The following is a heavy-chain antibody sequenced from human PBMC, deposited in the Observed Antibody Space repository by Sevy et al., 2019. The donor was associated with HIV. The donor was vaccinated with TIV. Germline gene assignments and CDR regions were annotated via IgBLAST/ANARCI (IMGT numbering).Heavy chain of an antibody. D-gene: IGHD3-3*01. J-gene: IGHJ6*03. V-gene: IGHV4-59*01. CDR2: IYYSGST. CDR3: ARRRIDFWSGYPIRTSYYYYYMDV. Sequence: SETLSLTCTVSGGSISSYYWSWIRLPPGKGLEWIGYIYYSGSTNYNPSLKSRVTISVDTSKNQFSLKLSSVTAADTAVYYCARRRIDFWSGYPIRTSYYYYYMDVWGKGTTVTVSS. CDR1: GGSISSYY.